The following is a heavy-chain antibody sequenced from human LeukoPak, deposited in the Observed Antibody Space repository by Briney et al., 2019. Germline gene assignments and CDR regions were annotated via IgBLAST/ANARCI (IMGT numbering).Heavy chain of an antibody. CDR2: IRYDGSNK. CDR1: GFTFSSYG. Sequence: GGSLRLSCAASGFTFSSYGMHWVRQAPGKGLEWVAFIRYDGSNKYYADSVKSRFTISRDNSKNTLYLQMNSLRAEDTAVYYCAKDWAVAGQNYYGMDVWGQGTTVTVSS. J-gene: IGHJ6*02. CDR3: AKDWAVAGQNYYGMDV. V-gene: IGHV3-30*02. D-gene: IGHD6-19*01.